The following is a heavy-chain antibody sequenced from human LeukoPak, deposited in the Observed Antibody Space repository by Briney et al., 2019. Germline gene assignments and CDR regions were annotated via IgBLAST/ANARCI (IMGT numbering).Heavy chain of an antibody. V-gene: IGHV4-39*01. Sequence: SETLSLTCTVCGGYIRSSSYYGGWIRQPPGKGLEWIGSIYYSGSTYYNPSLKSRVTISVDTSKNQFSLKLSSVTAADTAVYRCARHPRGWLTVYFFDYWGQGTLVTVSS. J-gene: IGHJ4*02. CDR2: IYYSGST. CDR1: GGYIRSSSYY. CDR3: ARHPRGWLTVYFFDY. D-gene: IGHD3-9*01.